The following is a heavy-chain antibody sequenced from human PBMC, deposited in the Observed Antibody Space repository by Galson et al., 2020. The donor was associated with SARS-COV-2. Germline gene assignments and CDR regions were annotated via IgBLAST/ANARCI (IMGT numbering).Heavy chain of an antibody. Sequence: GESLKISCTASGFTLSSFNMNWVRQSPGRGLEWVSSISSSTRYIYYAESVKGRFTISRDSATNSLFLQMDSLRVEDTAVYFCARDDANWGSRDEPFDTWGQGTKVTVSS. CDR3: ARDDANWGSRDEPFDT. V-gene: IGHV3-21*01. J-gene: IGHJ3*02. CDR2: ISSSTRYI. CDR1: GFTLSSFN. D-gene: IGHD7-27*01.